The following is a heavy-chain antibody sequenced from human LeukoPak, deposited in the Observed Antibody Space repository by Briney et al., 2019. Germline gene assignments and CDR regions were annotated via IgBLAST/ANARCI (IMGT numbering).Heavy chain of an antibody. V-gene: IGHV4-34*01. CDR1: GGSFSGYY. CDR3: ATPKADSSGPHDAFDI. Sequence: SETLSLTCAVYGGSFSGYYWSWIRQPPGKGLEWIGEIDHSGSTNYNPSLKSRVTISVDTSKNQFSLKLSSVTAADTAVYYCATPKADSSGPHDAFDIWGQGTMVTVSS. D-gene: IGHD3-22*01. J-gene: IGHJ3*02. CDR2: IDHSGST.